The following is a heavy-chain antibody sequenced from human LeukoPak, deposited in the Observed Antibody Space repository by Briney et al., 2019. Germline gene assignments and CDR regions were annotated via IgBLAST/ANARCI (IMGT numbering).Heavy chain of an antibody. J-gene: IGHJ4*02. CDR1: GFTFSSYA. Sequence: GGSLRLSCAASGFTFSSYAMSWVRQAPGKGLEWASAISGSGGSTYYADSVKGRFTISRDNSKNTLYLQMNSLRAEDTAVYYCAKDHLGYCSGGSCPNDYWGQGTLVTVSS. D-gene: IGHD2-15*01. CDR2: ISGSGGST. V-gene: IGHV3-23*01. CDR3: AKDHLGYCSGGSCPNDY.